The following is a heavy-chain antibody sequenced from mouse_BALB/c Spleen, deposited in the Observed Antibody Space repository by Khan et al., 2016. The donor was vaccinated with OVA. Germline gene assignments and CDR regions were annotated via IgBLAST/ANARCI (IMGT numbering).Heavy chain of an antibody. CDR1: GDSITTGY. V-gene: IGHV3-8*02. CDR2: IIYTGYT. D-gene: IGHD2-14*01. Sequence: EVQLQESGPSLVKPSQTLSLTCSVTGDSITTGYWNWIRKFPGNKLEYMGYIIYTGYTYYNPSLKSRISITRHTSNNQYYIQLNSVTDEDTATYYFARSTYRYAFVYWGQGTLVTVSA. CDR3: ARSTYRYAFVY. J-gene: IGHJ3*01.